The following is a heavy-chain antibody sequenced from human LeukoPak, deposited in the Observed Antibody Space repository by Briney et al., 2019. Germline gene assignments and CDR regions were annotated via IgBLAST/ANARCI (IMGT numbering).Heavy chain of an antibody. CDR2: ISAHHGKT. J-gene: IGHJ4*02. CDR1: GYSESSYA. Sequence: EASVKVSCKTSGYSESSYAITWVRQVAGQGLEWMGWISAHHGKTEYAQNSQDRLTITTDTYTNTAYMELSSLRADDTAVYYCAGALEYCTSNVCYLKDWVQGTLVTVSS. V-gene: IGHV1-18*01. CDR3: AGALEYCTSNVCYLKD. D-gene: IGHD2/OR15-2a*01.